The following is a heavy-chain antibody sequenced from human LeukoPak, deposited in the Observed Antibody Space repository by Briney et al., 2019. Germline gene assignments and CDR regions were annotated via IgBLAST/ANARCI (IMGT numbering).Heavy chain of an antibody. D-gene: IGHD3-3*01. J-gene: IGHJ4*02. V-gene: IGHV4-34*01. Sequence: SETLSLTCGVYGGSFSGYYWSWIRQPPWKGLEWIGENNHSGSTNYNPSLKSRVTISVDTSKNQFSLKLSSVTAADTAVYYCARGRTHYDFWSGLTRYYFDYWGQGTLVTVSS. CDR2: NNHSGST. CDR1: GGSFSGYY. CDR3: ARGRTHYDFWSGLTRYYFDY.